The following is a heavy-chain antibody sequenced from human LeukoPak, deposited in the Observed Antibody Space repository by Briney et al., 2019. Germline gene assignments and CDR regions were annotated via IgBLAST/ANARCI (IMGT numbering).Heavy chain of an antibody. CDR2: IYSGGST. V-gene: IGHV3-53*01. D-gene: IGHD6-19*01. CDR3: ARLPSVIAVAGTAGY. J-gene: IGHJ4*02. Sequence: GGSLRLSCAASGFTVSSNYMSWVRQAPGKGLEWVSVIYSGGSTYYADSVKGRFTISRDNSKNTLYLQMNSLSAEDTAVYYCARLPSVIAVAGTAGYWGQGTLVTVSS. CDR1: GFTVSSNY.